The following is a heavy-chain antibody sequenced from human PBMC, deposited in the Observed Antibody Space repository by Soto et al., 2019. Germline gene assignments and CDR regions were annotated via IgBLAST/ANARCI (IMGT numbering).Heavy chain of an antibody. CDR2: IGPYNDNT. D-gene: IGHD3-3*01. J-gene: IGHJ4*02. CDR3: ALDFWSGYYIRYFDY. V-gene: IGHV1-18*01. CDR1: GYTFSDYG. Sequence: QVQLVQSGGEVKKPGASVKVSCKASGYTFSDYGISWVRQAPGQGLEWMGWIGPYNDNTNYAQKFQGRVTMTRYTSTTTAYMELRGLRSDDTAVYYCALDFWSGYYIRYFDYWGQGTLVIVSS.